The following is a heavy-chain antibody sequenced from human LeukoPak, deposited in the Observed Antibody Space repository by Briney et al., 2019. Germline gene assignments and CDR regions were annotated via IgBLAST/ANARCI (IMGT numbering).Heavy chain of an antibody. CDR1: GSTFSSYA. J-gene: IGHJ4*02. CDR2: ISGSGGST. CDR3: ASAPRWLQTYYFDY. V-gene: IGHV3-23*01. Sequence: GGSLRLSCAASGSTFSSYAMSWVRQAPGKGLEWVSAISGSGGSTYYADSVKGRFTISRDNSKNTLYLQMNSLRAEDTAVYYCASAPRWLQTYYFDYWGQGTLVTVSS. D-gene: IGHD5-12*01.